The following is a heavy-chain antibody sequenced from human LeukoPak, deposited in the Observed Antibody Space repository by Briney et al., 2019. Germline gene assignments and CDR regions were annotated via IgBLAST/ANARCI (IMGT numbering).Heavy chain of an antibody. CDR3: TRGLSYEKSSAYRPLDN. J-gene: IGHJ4*02. Sequence: GGSLRLSCAASGFTFSSYAMSWVRQAPGKGLEWVSAISGSGGSTYYADSVKGRFTISRDNAGNSLYLQMNSLRAEDTAIYYCTRGLSYEKSSAYRPLDNWGQGTLVTVSS. V-gene: IGHV3-23*01. D-gene: IGHD3-22*01. CDR1: GFTFSSYA. CDR2: ISGSGGST.